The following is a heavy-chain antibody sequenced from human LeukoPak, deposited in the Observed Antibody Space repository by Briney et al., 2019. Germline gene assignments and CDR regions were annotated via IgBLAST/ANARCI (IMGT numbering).Heavy chain of an antibody. CDR1: GFTFSSYW. CDR2: IKQDGSEK. J-gene: IGHJ6*03. CDR3: ARVREYYDFWSGPPYYMDV. Sequence: GGSLRLSCAASGFTFSSYWMSWVRQAPGKGLEWVANIKQDGSEKYYVDSVKGRFTISRDNAKNSLYLQMNSLRAEDTAVYYCARVREYYDFWSGPPYYMDVWGKGTTVTVSS. D-gene: IGHD3-3*01. V-gene: IGHV3-7*01.